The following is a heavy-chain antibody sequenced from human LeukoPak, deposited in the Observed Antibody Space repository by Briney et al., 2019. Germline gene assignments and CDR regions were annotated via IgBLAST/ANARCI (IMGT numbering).Heavy chain of an antibody. CDR3: ARGITIFGVVSMDV. Sequence: PGGSLRLSCAASGFTFDDYGMSWVRQAPGKGLEWVSGINCNGGSTGYADSVKGRFTISRDNAKNSLYLQMNSLRAEDTALYHCARGITIFGVVSMDVWGQGTTVTVPS. CDR2: INCNGGST. V-gene: IGHV3-20*01. J-gene: IGHJ6*02. CDR1: GFTFDDYG. D-gene: IGHD3-3*01.